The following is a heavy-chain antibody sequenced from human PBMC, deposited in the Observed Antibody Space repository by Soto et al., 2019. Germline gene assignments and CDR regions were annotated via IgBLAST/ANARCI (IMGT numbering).Heavy chain of an antibody. D-gene: IGHD3-3*01. Sequence: ASVKVSCKASGYTFTSYAMHWVRQAPGQRLEWMGWINAGNGNTKYSQKFQGRVTITRDTSASTAYMELSSLRSEDTAVYYCASAFWSGDPAPRPFDYWGQGTLVTVSS. V-gene: IGHV1-3*01. CDR3: ASAFWSGDPAPRPFDY. CDR2: INAGNGNT. J-gene: IGHJ4*02. CDR1: GYTFTSYA.